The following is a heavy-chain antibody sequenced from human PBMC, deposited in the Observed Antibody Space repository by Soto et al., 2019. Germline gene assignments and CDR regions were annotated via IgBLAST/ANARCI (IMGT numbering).Heavy chain of an antibody. V-gene: IGHV1-18*01. CDR1: GYTFNTYG. J-gene: IGHJ5*02. Sequence: VASVKVSCKTSGYTFNTYGIXWVRQAPGQGLELMGWISAYDGKTTYAEKFQGRVTLTTDTSTSTAYMELRSLRSDDTAIYXCARDPHEXXXXXWFDPRGXGTPV. CDR3: ARDPHEXXXXXWFDP. CDR2: ISAYDGKT.